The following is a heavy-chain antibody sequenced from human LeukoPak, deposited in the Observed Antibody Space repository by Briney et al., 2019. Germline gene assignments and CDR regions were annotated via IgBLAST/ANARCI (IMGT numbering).Heavy chain of an antibody. CDR2: MSCDGSNK. J-gene: IGHJ6*02. CDR3: ARELQDNYYYYGMDV. V-gene: IGHV3-30-3*01. Sequence: GGSLRLSCAASGFTFSSYAMHWVRQAPGKGLDWVAVMSCDGSNKYHADSVKGRFTISRDSSKNTLYLQMNSLRAEDTAVYYCARELQDNYYYYGMDVWGQGTTVTVSS. CDR1: GFTFSSYA.